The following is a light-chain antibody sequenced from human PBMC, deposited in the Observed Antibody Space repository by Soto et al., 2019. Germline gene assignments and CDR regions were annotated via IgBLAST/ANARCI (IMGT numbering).Light chain of an antibody. CDR1: SSNIGSNY. Sequence: QSVLTQPPSVSAAPGQKVTISCSGSSSNIGSNYVSWYRHLPGTAPKLLIYDDSNRPSGIPDRFSGSKSGTSATLGITGLQTGDEADYHCGTWDSSLIAGVFGTGTKVTVL. V-gene: IGLV1-51*01. CDR2: DDS. CDR3: GTWDSSLIAGV. J-gene: IGLJ1*01.